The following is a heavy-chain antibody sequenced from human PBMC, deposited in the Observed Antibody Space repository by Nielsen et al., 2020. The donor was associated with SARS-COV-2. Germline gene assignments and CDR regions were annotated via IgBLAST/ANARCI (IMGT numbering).Heavy chain of an antibody. J-gene: IGHJ3*02. V-gene: IGHV4-59*08. Sequence: SETLSLTCTVSGGSISGYYWSWIRQPPGKGLEWIGYVHYSGSTQYNPSLQSRVTISEDTSRNQFSMRLYSLTATDTAVYYCARHTHETSGWYRVGTFDIWSQGTVVTVSS. D-gene: IGHD6-19*01. CDR1: GGSISGYY. CDR3: ARHTHETSGWYRVGTFDI. CDR2: VHYSGST.